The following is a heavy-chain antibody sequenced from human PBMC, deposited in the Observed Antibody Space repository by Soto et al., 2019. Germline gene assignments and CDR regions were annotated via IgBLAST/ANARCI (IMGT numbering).Heavy chain of an antibody. CDR1: GYTFSRSG. J-gene: IGHJ6*02. CDR3: ARRGSVPYYYYGLDV. V-gene: IGHV1-18*01. D-gene: IGHD4-17*01. Sequence: QVQLVQSGAEVRKPGASVKVSCKTSGYTFSRSGISWVRQAAGQGLEWMGWISTYNGDANYAQKLQGRVTMTTDTSTSTAFMELGSLTSDDTAVYYCARRGSVPYYYYGLDVWGQGTTGTVSS. CDR2: ISTYNGDA.